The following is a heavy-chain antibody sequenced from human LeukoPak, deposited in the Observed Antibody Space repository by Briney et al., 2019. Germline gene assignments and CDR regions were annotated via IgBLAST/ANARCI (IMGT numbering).Heavy chain of an antibody. CDR3: ARHCSRSGGSCYRPYYFDY. D-gene: IGHD2-15*01. CDR1: GGSISSYY. V-gene: IGHV4-59*08. Sequence: SETLSLTCTVSGGSISSYYWSWIRQSPGKGLEWIGYIYYSGSTNYNPSLKSRVTISVDTPKNQFSLKLSSVTAADTAVYYCARHCSRSGGSCYRPYYFDYWGQGTLVTVSS. CDR2: IYYSGST. J-gene: IGHJ4*02.